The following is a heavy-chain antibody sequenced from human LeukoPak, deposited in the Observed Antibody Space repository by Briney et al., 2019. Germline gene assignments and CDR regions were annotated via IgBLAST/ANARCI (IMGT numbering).Heavy chain of an antibody. D-gene: IGHD2/OR15-2a*01. CDR1: GGSISSRNYY. V-gene: IGHV4-39*01. J-gene: IGHJ1*01. CDR3: ASRGISRGSEDFQP. CDR2: IYYSGST. Sequence: SETLSLTCTASGGSISSRNYYWGWIRQPPGKGLEWIGSIYYSGSTYYNPSLKSRVTISADTSKNQFSLKLSSVTAADTAVYYCASRGISRGSEDFQPWGQGTLVTVSS.